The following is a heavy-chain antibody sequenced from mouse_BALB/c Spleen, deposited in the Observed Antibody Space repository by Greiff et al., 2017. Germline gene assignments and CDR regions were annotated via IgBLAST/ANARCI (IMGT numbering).Heavy chain of an antibody. Sequence: VKLVESGPGLVQPSQSLSITCTVSGFSLTSYGVHWVRQSPGKGLEWLGVIWSGGSTDYNAAFISRLSISKDNSKSQVFFKMNSLQANDTAIYYCARGNYRYDAYFDYWGQGTTLTVSS. CDR2: IWSGGST. CDR3: ARGNYRYDAYFDY. V-gene: IGHV2-2*02. CDR1: GFSLTSYG. J-gene: IGHJ2*01. D-gene: IGHD2-14*01.